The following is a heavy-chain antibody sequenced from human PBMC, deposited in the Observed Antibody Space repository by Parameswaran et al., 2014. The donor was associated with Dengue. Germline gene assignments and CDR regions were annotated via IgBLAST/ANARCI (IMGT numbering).Heavy chain of an antibody. CDR3: AREWNWVEY. Sequence: ESLKISCSSYGGSFSANYWSWIRQPPGKGLEWIGEVNPSGTTHYNPSLKSRVTMSVDTSKNHFSLKLTSVTAADTAVYYCAREWNWVEYWGQGALVTVSS. J-gene: IGHJ4*02. V-gene: IGHV4-34*01. CDR2: VNPSGTT. D-gene: IGHD1-7*01. CDR1: GGSFSANY.